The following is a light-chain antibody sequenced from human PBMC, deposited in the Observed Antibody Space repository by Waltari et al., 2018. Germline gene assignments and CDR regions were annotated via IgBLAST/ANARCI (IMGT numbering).Light chain of an antibody. J-gene: IGLJ3*02. V-gene: IGLV2-14*01. CDR1: SRDVGPYNS. Sequence: QSALTQPASVSGSPGQSITISCTGTSRDVGPYNSVSWYQQHPGKAPKLMIYEVSNRPSGVSNRFSGSKSGNTASLTISGLQAEDEADYYCSSYTSSSTRVFGGGTKLTVL. CDR2: EVS. CDR3: SSYTSSSTRV.